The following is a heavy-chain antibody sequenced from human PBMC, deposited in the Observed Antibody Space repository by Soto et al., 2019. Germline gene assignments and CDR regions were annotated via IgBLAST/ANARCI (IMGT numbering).Heavy chain of an antibody. D-gene: IGHD3-22*01. V-gene: IGHV1-2*04. CDR1: GYTVTGYY. J-gene: IGHJ4*02. CDR2: INPNSGGT. CDR3: ARGRYDSSGYYHDY. Sequence: QVQLVQSGAEVKKPGASVKVSCKASGYTVTGYYMHWVRQAPGQGLEWMGWINPNSGGTNYAQKFQGWVTMTRDTSIRTAYMELSRLRSDDTAVYYCARGRYDSSGYYHDYWGQGTLVTVSS.